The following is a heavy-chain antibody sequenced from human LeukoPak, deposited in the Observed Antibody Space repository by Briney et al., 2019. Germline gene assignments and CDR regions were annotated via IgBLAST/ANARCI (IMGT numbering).Heavy chain of an antibody. V-gene: IGHV4-4*09. D-gene: IGHD5-12*01. Sequence: SETLSLTCTVSGGSISSYYWSWIRQPPGKGLEWIGYIYTSGSTNYNPSLKSRVTISVDTSKKQFSLKLSSVTGADTAAYYCARLTGYSGYDSHYFDYWGQGTLVTVSS. CDR2: IYTSGST. CDR1: GGSISSYY. J-gene: IGHJ4*02. CDR3: ARLTGYSGYDSHYFDY.